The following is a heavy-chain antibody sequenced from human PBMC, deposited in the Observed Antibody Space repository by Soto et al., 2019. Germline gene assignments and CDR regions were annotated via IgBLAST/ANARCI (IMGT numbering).Heavy chain of an antibody. CDR3: ARDKSITIFGVVRHPSGMDV. CDR1: GGTFRSYA. D-gene: IGHD3-3*01. J-gene: IGHJ6*02. CDR2: FDPEDGET. Sequence: ASVKVSCKASGGTFRSYAISGVRQAPGQGLEWMGGFDPEDGETIYAQKFQGRVTMTEDTSTDTAYMELSSLRSEDTAVYYCARDKSITIFGVVRHPSGMDVWGQGTTVTVSS. V-gene: IGHV1-24*01.